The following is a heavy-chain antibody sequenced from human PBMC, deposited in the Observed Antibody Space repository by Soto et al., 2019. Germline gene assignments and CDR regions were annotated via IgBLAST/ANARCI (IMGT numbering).Heavy chain of an antibody. V-gene: IGHV5-51*01. CDR1: GYSFTSYW. D-gene: IGHD1-7*01. J-gene: IGHJ6*02. CDR3: ARHITGTTLYYYYHGMDV. CDR2: IYPGDSDT. Sequence: GESLKISCKSSGYSFTSYWIGWVRQMPGKGLEWMGIIYPGDSDTRYSPSFQGQVTISADKSISTAYLQWSSLKASDTAMYYCARHITGTTLYYYYHGMDVWGQGTTVTVSS.